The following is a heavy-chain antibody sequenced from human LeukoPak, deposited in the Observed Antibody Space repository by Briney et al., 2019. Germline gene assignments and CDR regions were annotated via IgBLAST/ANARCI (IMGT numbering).Heavy chain of an antibody. CDR2: INYSGST. CDR1: GYSISSGY. J-gene: IGHJ4*02. Sequence: SETLSLTCTVSGYSISSGYWCWIRQHPREELEGFGYINYSGSTTYNHPPKSRATIIVEATNNKFSLLLSSVAAAETAAYSCGGANYNPSRKCRATISVDSSRNQFSLQLSSVPAADTAGYCSARAGGYIGSYLKYYSDYWGQGTLVTVSS. V-gene: IGHV4-59*08. D-gene: IGHD6-19*01. CDR3: GGANYNPSRKCRATISVDSSRNQFSLQLSSVPAADTAGYCSARAGGYIGSYLKYYSDY.